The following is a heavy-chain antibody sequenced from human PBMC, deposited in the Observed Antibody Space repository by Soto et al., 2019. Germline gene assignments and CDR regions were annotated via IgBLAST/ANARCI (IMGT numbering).Heavy chain of an antibody. CDR1: GFSFSSYR. CDR2: ISRSSSTM. V-gene: IGHV3-48*02. CDR3: ARVICSSTSCYGGYYGMDV. D-gene: IGHD2-2*01. Sequence: LRLSCAASGFSFSSYRMNWVRQAPGKGLEWVSYISRSSSTMSYADSVKGRFTISRDNAMNSLYLQMNSLRDEDTAVYYCARVICSSTSCYGGYYGMDVWGQGATVTVSS. J-gene: IGHJ6*02.